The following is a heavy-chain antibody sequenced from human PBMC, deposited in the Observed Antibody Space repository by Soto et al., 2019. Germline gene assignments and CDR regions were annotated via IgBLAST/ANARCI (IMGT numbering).Heavy chain of an antibody. D-gene: IGHD4-4*01. Sequence: GESLKISCKGSGYSFTSYWISWVRQMPGKGLEWMGRIDPSDSYTNYSPSFQGHVTISADKSISTAYLQWSSLKASDTAMYYCASRAGTVTTDYYYGMDVWGPGTTVTVSS. CDR3: ASRAGTVTTDYYYGMDV. CDR1: GYSFTSYW. J-gene: IGHJ6*02. CDR2: IDPSDSYT. V-gene: IGHV5-10-1*01.